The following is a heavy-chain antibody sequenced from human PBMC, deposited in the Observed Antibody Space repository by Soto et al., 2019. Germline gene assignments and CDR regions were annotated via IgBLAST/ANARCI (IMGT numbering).Heavy chain of an antibody. J-gene: IGHJ4*02. Sequence: EVQLLDSGGGLVQPGGSLRLSCAASGFTFSRYAMSWVRQAPGKGLEWVSAISGSGGSTYYADSVKGRFTISRDNSKNTSYLQMNSLRAEDTAVYYCAKNNLFGSGTKYYCGPGTLCTFSS. D-gene: IGHD3-10*01. CDR2: ISGSGGST. CDR3: AKNNLFGSGTKYY. CDR1: GFTFSRYA. V-gene: IGHV3-23*01.